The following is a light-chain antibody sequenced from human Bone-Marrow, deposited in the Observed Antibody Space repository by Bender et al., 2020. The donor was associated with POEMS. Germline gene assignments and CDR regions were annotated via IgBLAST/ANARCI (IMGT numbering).Light chain of an antibody. CDR1: SSNIGTNP. J-gene: IGLJ3*02. CDR2: INN. V-gene: IGLV1-44*01. Sequence: QSVLTQPPSASGTPGQRVTISCSGSSSNIGTNPVNWYQQLPGTAPKLLIHINNQRPSGVPDRFSGSKSGTSASLAISGLQSEDEADYYCAAWEDSLNGWVFGGGTKLTVL. CDR3: AAWEDSLNGWV.